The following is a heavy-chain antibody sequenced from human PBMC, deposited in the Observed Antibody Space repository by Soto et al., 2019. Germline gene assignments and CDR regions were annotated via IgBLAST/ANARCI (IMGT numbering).Heavy chain of an antibody. V-gene: IGHV3-15*07. J-gene: IGHJ4*02. D-gene: IGHD6-19*01. CDR3: TTEGVVESSGSFDY. Sequence: GGSMRLSCAASGFTFSNAWMNWASKAPGKGLEWVGRIKSKTDGGTTDYAAPVKGRFTISRDDSKNTLYLQMNSLKTEDTAVYYCTTEGVVESSGSFDYWGQGTLVTVSS. CDR2: IKSKTDGGTT. CDR1: GFTFSNAW.